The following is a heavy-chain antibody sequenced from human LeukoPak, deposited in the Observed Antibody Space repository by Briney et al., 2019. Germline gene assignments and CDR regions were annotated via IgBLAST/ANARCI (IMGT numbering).Heavy chain of an antibody. CDR2: IDPSDSYT. Sequence: GESPKISCKGSGYSFTSYWISRVRQMPGKGLEGMGRIDPSDSYTNYSPSFQGHVTMSAGKSFSTAYLQWSSLKASDTAMYYCARTPCMVLGVVINPPGWFDPWGQGTLVTVSS. J-gene: IGHJ5*02. D-gene: IGHD3-10*01. CDR3: ARTPCMVLGVVINPPGWFDP. V-gene: IGHV5-10-1*01. CDR1: GYSFTSYW.